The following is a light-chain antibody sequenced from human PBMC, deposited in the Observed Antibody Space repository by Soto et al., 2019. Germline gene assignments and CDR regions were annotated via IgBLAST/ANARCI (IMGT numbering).Light chain of an antibody. J-gene: IGLJ3*02. Sequence: QSALTQPPSVSGSPGQSVTISCTGTSSDVGSYNRVSWYQQPPGTAPKLMICQVSNRPSGVPDRFSGSKSGNTASLTISGLQAEDEADCYCSSYTSSGTWVFGGGTKLTVL. CDR2: QVS. CDR1: SSDVGSYNR. V-gene: IGLV2-18*02. CDR3: SSYTSSGTWV.